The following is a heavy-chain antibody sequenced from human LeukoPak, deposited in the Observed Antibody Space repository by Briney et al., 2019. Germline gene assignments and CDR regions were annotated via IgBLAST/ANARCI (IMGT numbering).Heavy chain of an antibody. CDR3: ATYDNWVAGDV. J-gene: IGHJ6*02. V-gene: IGHV3-7*01. CDR1: GFTFGGYS. CDR2: INLDGSDR. D-gene: IGHD1-20*01. Sequence: GGSLRLSCAASGFTFGGYSMTWVRQAPGKGLEWVANINLDGSDRFYVGFVKGRFTISRDNADNSLYLQMNSLRVEDTAVYYCATYDNWVAGDVWGQGTTVSVSS.